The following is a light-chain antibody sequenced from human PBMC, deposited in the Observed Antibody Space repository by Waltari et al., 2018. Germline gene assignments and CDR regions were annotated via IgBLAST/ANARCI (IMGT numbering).Light chain of an antibody. CDR1: QYISDC. J-gene: IGKJ4*01. Sequence: DIQMTQSPSSLSASVGDRVSIACRASQYISDCLNWYQQKPGKAPKLLIAAASSLQRGLPSSFSGSGSGTVFTLTISNLQPEDFATYYCQQSKNAPLTFGGGTRVEI. CDR3: QQSKNAPLT. V-gene: IGKV1-39*01. CDR2: AAS.